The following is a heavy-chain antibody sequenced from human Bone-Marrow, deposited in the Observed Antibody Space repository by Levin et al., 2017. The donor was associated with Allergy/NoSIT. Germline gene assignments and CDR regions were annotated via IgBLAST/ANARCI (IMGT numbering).Heavy chain of an antibody. CDR2: INPDGGGT. J-gene: IGHJ3*01. V-gene: IGHV1-2*02. D-gene: IGHD1-26*01. Sequence: VASVKVSCKATGYTFTDYYIHWIRQAPGQGLEWMGRINPDGGGTKFSQKFEGRVTLTRDTSIRTVNMELSSLRSDDTAVYFCARDLVGVDAFDFWGQGTMVIVSS. CDR3: ARDLVGVDAFDF. CDR1: GYTFTDYY.